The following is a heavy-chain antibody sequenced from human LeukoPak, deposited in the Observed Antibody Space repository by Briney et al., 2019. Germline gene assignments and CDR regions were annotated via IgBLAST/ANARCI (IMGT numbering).Heavy chain of an antibody. CDR1: GGSFSGYY. CDR2: ISSSGSTI. D-gene: IGHD2/OR15-2a*01. CDR3: ARDAIFRGMDV. V-gene: IGHV3-11*01. J-gene: IGHJ6*04. Sequence: LSLTCAVSGGSFSGYYWSWIRQTPGEGLEWVSYISSSGSTIYYADSVKGRFTISRDNAKNSLYLQINSLRAEDTAVYYCARDAIFRGMDVWGKGTTVTVSS.